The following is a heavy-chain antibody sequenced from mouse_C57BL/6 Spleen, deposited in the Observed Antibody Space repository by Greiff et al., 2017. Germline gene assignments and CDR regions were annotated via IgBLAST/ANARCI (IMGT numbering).Heavy chain of an antibody. Sequence: EVQVVESGGGLVQPKGSLKLSCAASGFSFNTYAMNWVRQAPGKGLEWVARIRSKSNNYATYYADSVKDRFTISRDDSESMLYLQMNYFKTEDTAMYYCVRQGGYDLFDYWGQGTTLTVSS. CDR3: VRQGGYDLFDY. D-gene: IGHD2-2*01. CDR1: GFSFNTYA. V-gene: IGHV10-1*01. J-gene: IGHJ2*01. CDR2: IRSKSNNYAT.